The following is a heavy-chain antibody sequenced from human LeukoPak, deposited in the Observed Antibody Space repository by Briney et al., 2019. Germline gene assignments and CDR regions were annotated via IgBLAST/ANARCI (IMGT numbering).Heavy chain of an antibody. V-gene: IGHV1-2*02. J-gene: IGHJ5*02. D-gene: IGHD6-6*01. CDR3: ARYAGISSSLPPRFDP. CDR2: INPNSGGT. Sequence: ASVKVSCKAFGYTFTGYYMHWVRQAPGQGLEWMGWINPNSGGTNYAQKFQGRVTMTRDTSISTAYMELSRLRSDDTAVYYCARYAGISSSLPPRFDPWGQGTLVTVSS. CDR1: GYTFTGYY.